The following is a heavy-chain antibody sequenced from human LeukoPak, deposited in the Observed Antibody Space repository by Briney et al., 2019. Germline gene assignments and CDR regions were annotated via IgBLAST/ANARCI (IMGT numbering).Heavy chain of an antibody. CDR1: GFTFSSYS. Sequence: GGSLRLSCAASGFTFSSYSMNWVRQAPGKGLEWVSSISSSSSYIYYADSVKGRFTISRDNAKNSLYLQMNSLRAEDTPVYYCARPGRGSGSYYLTSWGQGTLFTVSS. CDR3: ARPGRGSGSYYLTS. J-gene: IGHJ4*02. V-gene: IGHV3-21*01. CDR2: ISSSSSYI. D-gene: IGHD3-10*01.